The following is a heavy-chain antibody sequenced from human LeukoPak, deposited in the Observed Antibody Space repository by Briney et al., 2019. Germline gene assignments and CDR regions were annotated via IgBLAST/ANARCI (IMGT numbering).Heavy chain of an antibody. CDR2: IYPGDSDT. CDR1: GYSFTTYW. CDR3: ARHDDYGSGSYLDY. V-gene: IGHV5-51*01. J-gene: IGHJ4*02. D-gene: IGHD3-10*01. Sequence: GESLKISCKGFGYSFTTYWIGWVRQMPGKGLEWMGIIYPGDSDTRYGPSFQGQVTISADKSISTAYLQWDSLKASDTAMYYCARHDDYGSGSYLDYWGQGTLVTVSS.